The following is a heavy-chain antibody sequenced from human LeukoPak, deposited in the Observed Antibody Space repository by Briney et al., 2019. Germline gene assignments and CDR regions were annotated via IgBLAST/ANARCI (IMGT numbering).Heavy chain of an antibody. Sequence: GGSLRLSCAASGFTFSSYSMNWVRQAPGKGLEWVSSISSSSSYIYYADSVKGRFTISRDNAKNSLYLQMNSLRAEDSAVYYCASPIAVAGKGAFDIWGQGTMVTVSS. V-gene: IGHV3-21*01. D-gene: IGHD6-19*01. CDR3: ASPIAVAGKGAFDI. CDR1: GFTFSSYS. J-gene: IGHJ3*02. CDR2: ISSSSSYI.